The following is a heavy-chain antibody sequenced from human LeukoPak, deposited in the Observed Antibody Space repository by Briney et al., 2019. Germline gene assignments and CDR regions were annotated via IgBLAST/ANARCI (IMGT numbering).Heavy chain of an antibody. V-gene: IGHV3-74*01. J-gene: IGHJ4*02. CDR2: INSDGSST. Sequence: QPGGSLRLSCAASGFTFSNYWMHWVRQAPGKGLVWVSRINSDGSSTSYADSVKGRFTISRDNVKNTLYLQMNSLRAEDTAVYFCARDQLYCTGGYCYFGYWGQGTLVTVSS. CDR1: GFTFSNYW. CDR3: ARDQLYCTGGYCYFGY. D-gene: IGHD2-8*02.